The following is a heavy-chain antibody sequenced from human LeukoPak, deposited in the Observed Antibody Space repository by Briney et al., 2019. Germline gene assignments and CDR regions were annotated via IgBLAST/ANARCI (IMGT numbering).Heavy chain of an antibody. V-gene: IGHV3-9*01. CDR2: ISWNSGSI. Sequence: GGSLRLSCAVSGFTFDDYAMHWVRQAPGKGLEGVSGISWNSGSIGYADSVKGRFTVSRDNAKNSLYLQMNSLRAEDTALYYCAKEGVPAAMSYYYMDVWGKGTTVTVSS. CDR3: AKEGVPAAMSYYYMDV. CDR1: GFTFDDYA. J-gene: IGHJ6*03. D-gene: IGHD2-2*01.